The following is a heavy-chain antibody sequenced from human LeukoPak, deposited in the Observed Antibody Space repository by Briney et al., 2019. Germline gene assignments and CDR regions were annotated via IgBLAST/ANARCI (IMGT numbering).Heavy chain of an antibody. D-gene: IGHD5-18*01. CDR1: GFTVSSNY. V-gene: IGHV3-66*01. CDR3: ARDGDGYSYGYLDY. Sequence: GGSLRLSCAASGFTVSSNYMTWVRKAPGKGLEWVSVIYSGGSTYYADSVKGRFTISKDNSKNTLYLQMNSLRAEDTAVYYCARDGDGYSYGYLDYWGQGTLVTVSS. J-gene: IGHJ4*02. CDR2: IYSGGST.